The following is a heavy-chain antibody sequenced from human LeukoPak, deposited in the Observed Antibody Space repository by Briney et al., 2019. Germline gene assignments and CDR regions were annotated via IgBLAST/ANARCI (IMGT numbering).Heavy chain of an antibody. CDR3: ARTVSYYDFWSGYDNWFDP. Sequence: SVKVSCKASGGTLSSYAISWVRQAPGQGLEWMGGIIPIFGTANYAQKFQGRVTITADESTSAAYMELSSLRSEDTAVYYCARTVSYYDFWSGYDNWFDPWGQGTLVTVSS. V-gene: IGHV1-69*13. CDR2: IIPIFGTA. CDR1: GGTLSSYA. D-gene: IGHD3-3*01. J-gene: IGHJ5*02.